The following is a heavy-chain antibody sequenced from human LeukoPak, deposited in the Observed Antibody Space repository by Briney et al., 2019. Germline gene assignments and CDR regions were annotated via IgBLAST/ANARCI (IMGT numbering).Heavy chain of an antibody. D-gene: IGHD3-22*01. V-gene: IGHV5-51*01. CDR3: ARWDYHDSSGQKGGD. CDR2: IYPGKSET. Sequence: GESLKISCKGSGYRFNNFWIGWVRQMPGKGLEWMGIIYPGKSETRYSPSFQGQVTISADKSISTAYLQWSSLKASDTAMYYCARWDYHDSSGQKGGDWGQGTLVTVSS. CDR1: GYRFNNFW. J-gene: IGHJ4*02.